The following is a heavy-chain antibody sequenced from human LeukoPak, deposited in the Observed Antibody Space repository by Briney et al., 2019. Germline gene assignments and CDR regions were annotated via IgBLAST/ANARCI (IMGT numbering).Heavy chain of an antibody. CDR1: GYTFTGYY. Sequence: ASVKVSCKASGYTFTGYYMHWVRQAPGQGLEWVGRINPNSGGTNYAQKFQGRVTMTRDTSISTAYMELSRLRSDDTAVYYCARDAYYDFWSGYYDYYYYYMDVWGKGTTVTVSS. V-gene: IGHV1-2*02. CDR3: ARDAYYDFWSGYYDYYYYYMDV. J-gene: IGHJ6*03. CDR2: INPNSGGT. D-gene: IGHD3-3*01.